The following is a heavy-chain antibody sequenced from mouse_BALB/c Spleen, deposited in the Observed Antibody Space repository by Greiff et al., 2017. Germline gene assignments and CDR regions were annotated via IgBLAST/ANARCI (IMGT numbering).Heavy chain of an antibody. V-gene: IGHV1-7*01. J-gene: IGHJ4*01. CDR2: INPSTGYT. CDR3: ARLNYRVDY. Sequence: QVQLKQSGAELAKPGASVKMSCKASGYTFTSYWMHWVKQRPGQGLEWIGYINPSTGYTEYNQKFKDKATLTADKSSSTAYMQLSSLTSEDSAVYYCARLNYRVDYWGQGTSVTVSS. D-gene: IGHD2-1*01. CDR1: GYTFTSYW.